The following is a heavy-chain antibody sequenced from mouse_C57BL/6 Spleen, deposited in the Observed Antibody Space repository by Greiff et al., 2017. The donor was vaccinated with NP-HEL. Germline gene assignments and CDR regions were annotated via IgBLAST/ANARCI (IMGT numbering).Heavy chain of an antibody. J-gene: IGHJ4*01. Sequence: QVQLQQSGPGLVQPSQSLSITCTVSGFPLTSYGVHWVRQSPGKGLEWLGVIWRGGSTDYNAAFMSRLSITKDNSKSQVFFKMNSLQADDTAIYYCAKKLRDYDVEAMDYWGQGTSVTVSS. CDR2: IWRGGST. CDR1: GFPLTSYG. CDR3: AKKLRDYDVEAMDY. D-gene: IGHD2-4*01. V-gene: IGHV2-5*01.